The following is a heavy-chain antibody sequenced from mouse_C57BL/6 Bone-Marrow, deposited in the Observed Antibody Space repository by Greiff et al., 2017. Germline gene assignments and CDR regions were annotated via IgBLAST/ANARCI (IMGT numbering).Heavy chain of an antibody. CDR2: ISSGGSYT. CDR1: GFTFSSYG. Sequence: EVKLVESGGDLVKPGGSLKLSCAASGFTFSSYGMSWVRQTPDKRLEWVATISSGGSYTYYPDSVKGRFTISRDNAKNTLYLQMSSLKSEDTAVYYCAGFLNWEGGAMDYWGQGTSVTVSS. CDR3: AGFLNWEGGAMDY. J-gene: IGHJ4*01. D-gene: IGHD4-1*02. V-gene: IGHV5-6*01.